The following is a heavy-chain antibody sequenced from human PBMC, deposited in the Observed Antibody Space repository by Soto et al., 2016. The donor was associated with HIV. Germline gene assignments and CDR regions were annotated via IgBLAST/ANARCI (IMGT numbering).Heavy chain of an antibody. CDR3: ASGSAITMVRGVKTTDMDV. Sequence: QVQLVQSGAEVKKPGASVKVSCKASGYTFTGYYMHWVRQAPGQGLEWMGWINPNSGGTNYAQKFQGRVTMTRDTSISTAYMELSRLRSDDTAVYYCASGSAITMVRGVKTTDMDVWGKGTTVTVSS. J-gene: IGHJ6*03. D-gene: IGHD3-10*01. CDR2: INPNSGGT. V-gene: IGHV1-2*02. CDR1: GYTFTGYY.